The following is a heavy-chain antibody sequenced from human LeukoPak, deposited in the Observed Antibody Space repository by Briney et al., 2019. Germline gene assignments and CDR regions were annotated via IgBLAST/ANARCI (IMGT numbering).Heavy chain of an antibody. Sequence: PSETLSLTCAVSGGSISSGGYSWSWIRQPPGKGLEWIGYIYYSGSTYYNPSLKSRVTISVDTSKSQFSLKLSSVTAADTAVYYCARGIAAPGVWGQGTLVTVSS. J-gene: IGHJ4*02. D-gene: IGHD6-13*01. CDR2: IYYSGST. V-gene: IGHV4-30-4*07. CDR1: GGSISSGGYS. CDR3: ARGIAAPGV.